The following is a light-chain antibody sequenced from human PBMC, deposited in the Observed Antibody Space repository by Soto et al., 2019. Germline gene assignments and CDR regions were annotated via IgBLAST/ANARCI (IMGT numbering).Light chain of an antibody. J-gene: IGKJ4*01. Sequence: EVVMTQSPATLSVSPGESATLSCRASQGISSNLAWYQQSPGQAPRLLIYRASTRATGVPARFSGSGSGTEFTLTISSLQSEDFAVYYCQQYNDWPPLTFGGGTKVEIK. V-gene: IGKV3-15*01. CDR1: QGISSN. CDR2: RAS. CDR3: QQYNDWPPLT.